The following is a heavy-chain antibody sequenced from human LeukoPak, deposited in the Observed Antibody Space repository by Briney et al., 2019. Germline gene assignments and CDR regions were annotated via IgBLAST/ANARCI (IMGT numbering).Heavy chain of an antibody. J-gene: IGHJ4*02. CDR2: ISDSADTI. D-gene: IGHD3-16*01. CDR1: GFTFSDSY. V-gene: IGHV3-11*01. Sequence: GGSLRLSCAASGFTFSDSYMSWIRQAPGKGLEWISYISDSADTIYYADSVKGRFTISRDNAKNSLYLQMNSLRAEDTAVYYCAREGGDWGEGYFDYWGQGTLVTVSS. CDR3: AREGGDWGEGYFDY.